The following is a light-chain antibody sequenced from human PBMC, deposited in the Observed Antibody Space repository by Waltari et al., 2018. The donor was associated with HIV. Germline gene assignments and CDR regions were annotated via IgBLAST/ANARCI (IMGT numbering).Light chain of an antibody. V-gene: IGLV3-1*01. CDR2: QDT. CDR3: QTWDTTTVV. J-gene: IGLJ2*01. CDR1: KVGESY. Sequence: SYELTQPPSVSVSPEQTASITCSGDKVGESYVCWYQQKPGQSPVVVIYQDTKRPSGIPERFSGSNSGNTATLTISGTQAMDEADYYCQTWDTTTVVFGGGTKLTVL.